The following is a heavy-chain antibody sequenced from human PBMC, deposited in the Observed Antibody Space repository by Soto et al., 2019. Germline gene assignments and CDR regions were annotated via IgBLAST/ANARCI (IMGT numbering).Heavy chain of an antibody. CDR2: IYYSGST. CDR3: ARHSPYYYGSGSYTLFDY. J-gene: IGHJ4*02. V-gene: IGHV4-39*01. D-gene: IGHD3-10*01. CDR1: GGSISSSSYY. Sequence: QLQLQESGPGLVKPSETLSLTCTVSGGSISSSSYYWGWIRQPPGKVLEWIGSIYYSGSTYYNPSPTMRVTISVDTSKNRFSLKLSSVTAADTAVYYCARHSPYYYGSGSYTLFDYWGQGTLVTVSS.